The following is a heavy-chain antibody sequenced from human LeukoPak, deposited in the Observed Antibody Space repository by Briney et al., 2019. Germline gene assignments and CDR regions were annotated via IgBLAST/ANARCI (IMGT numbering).Heavy chain of an antibody. CDR2: INPNSGGT. CDR1: GYTFTGYY. Sequence: GASVKVSCKASGYTFTGYYMHWVRQAPGQGLEWMGWINPNSGGTNYAQKFQGRVTMTRDTSISTAYMELSRLRSEDTAVYYCARGGFTTMVRGVIITLDAFDIWGQGTMVTVSS. J-gene: IGHJ3*02. CDR3: ARGGFTTMVRGVIITLDAFDI. D-gene: IGHD3-10*01. V-gene: IGHV1-2*02.